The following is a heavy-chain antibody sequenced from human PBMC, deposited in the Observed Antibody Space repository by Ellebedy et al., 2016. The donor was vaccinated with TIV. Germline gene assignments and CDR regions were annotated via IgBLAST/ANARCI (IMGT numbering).Heavy chain of an antibody. J-gene: IGHJ3*02. CDR2: VNQDGSQK. V-gene: IGHV3-7*01. D-gene: IGHD4-17*01. CDR1: GFSFRSYW. CDR3: ASDGSYGDYRSPTHAFVM. Sequence: GESLKISCAASGFSFRSYWMSWVRQAPGKGLEWVASVNQDGSQKYYVDSVRGRFTISRDNAKNSLYLQMNSLRAEDTAMYYCASDGSYGDYRSPTHAFVMWGQGTMVSVSS.